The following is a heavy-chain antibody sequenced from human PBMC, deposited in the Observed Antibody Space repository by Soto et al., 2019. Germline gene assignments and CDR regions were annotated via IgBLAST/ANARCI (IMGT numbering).Heavy chain of an antibody. J-gene: IGHJ5*02. CDR1: GFTFSSYG. CDR2: IWYDGSNK. V-gene: IGHV3-33*01. CDR3: ARDQGYSYGLGWFDP. D-gene: IGHD5-18*01. Sequence: QVQLVESGGGVVQPGRSLRLSCAASGFTFSSYGMHWVRQAPGKGLEWVAVIWYDGSNKYYADSVKGRFTISRDNSKKTLYLQMNSLRAEDTAVYYCARDQGYSYGLGWFDPWGQGTLVTVSS.